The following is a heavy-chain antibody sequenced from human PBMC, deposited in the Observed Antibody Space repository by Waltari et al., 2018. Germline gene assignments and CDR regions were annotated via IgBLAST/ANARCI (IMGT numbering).Heavy chain of an antibody. CDR3: ARAAAFDY. D-gene: IGHD2-2*01. CDR2: IFHSGAT. J-gene: IGHJ4*02. CDR1: GYFIGAGYY. Sequence: QVLLQESGPGLVKPSETLSLTCNVSGYFIGAGYYWGWIRQSQGTGLDWIGSIFHSGATYYNPSRKSRVTITMDLSTNQFSLKLNSVTATDTAMYYCARAAAFDYWGQGTLVTVSS. V-gene: IGHV4-38-2*02.